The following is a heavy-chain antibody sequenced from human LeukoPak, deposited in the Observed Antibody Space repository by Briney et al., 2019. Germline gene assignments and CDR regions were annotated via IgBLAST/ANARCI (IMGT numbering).Heavy chain of an antibody. V-gene: IGHV4-4*07. CDR2: MYISGST. J-gene: IGHJ4*02. D-gene: IGHD2-15*01. CDR1: GGSINSHY. Sequence: PSETLSLTCTFSGGSINSHYWSWIRQPAGKGLEWIGRMYISGSTNYNPSLQSRVTMSVDTSKNQFSLKLTSVTAADTAVYYCARALNPLPGTYYCDYWGQGTLVSVSS. CDR3: ARALNPLPGTYYCDY.